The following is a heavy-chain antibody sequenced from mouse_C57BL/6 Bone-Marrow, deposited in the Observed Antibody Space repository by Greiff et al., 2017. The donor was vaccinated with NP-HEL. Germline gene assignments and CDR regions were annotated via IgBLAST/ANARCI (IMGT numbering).Heavy chain of an antibody. V-gene: IGHV5-12*01. D-gene: IGHD2-5*01. Sequence: EVQLVESGGGLVQPGGSLKLSCAASGFTFSDYYMYWVRQTPEKRLEWVAYISNGGGSTYYPDTVKGRFTISRDNAKNTLYLQMSRLKSEDTAMYYCARRGHSNYDYAMDYWGQGTSVTVSS. CDR2: ISNGGGST. J-gene: IGHJ4*01. CDR1: GFTFSDYY. CDR3: ARRGHSNYDYAMDY.